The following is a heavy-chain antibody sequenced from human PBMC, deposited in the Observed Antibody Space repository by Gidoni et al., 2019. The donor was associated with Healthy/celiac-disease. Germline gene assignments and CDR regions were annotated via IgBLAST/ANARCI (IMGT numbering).Heavy chain of an antibody. Sequence: QVQLQESGPGLVKPSETLSLTCTVSGGSISSYYWSWIRQPPGKGLEWIGYIYYSGSTNYNPSLKSRVTISVDTSKNQFSLKLSSVPAADTAVYYCARTAGVRLGELSFPNWFDPWGQGTLVTVSS. CDR1: GGSISSYY. D-gene: IGHD3-16*02. CDR3: ARTAGVRLGELSFPNWFDP. J-gene: IGHJ5*02. V-gene: IGHV4-59*01. CDR2: IYYSGST.